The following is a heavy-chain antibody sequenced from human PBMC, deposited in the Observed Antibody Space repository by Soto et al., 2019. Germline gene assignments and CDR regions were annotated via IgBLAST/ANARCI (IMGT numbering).Heavy chain of an antibody. CDR1: GFTFTSSA. D-gene: IGHD3-3*01. Sequence: SVKVSCKASGFTFTSSAVQWVRQARGQRLEWIGWIVVGSGNTNYAQKFQERVTITRDMSTSTAYMELSSLRSEDTAVYYCAAARSDDFWSGYSESAFDISCQGTMVTVS. CDR3: AAARSDDFWSGYSESAFDI. J-gene: IGHJ3*02. V-gene: IGHV1-58*01. CDR2: IVVGSGNT.